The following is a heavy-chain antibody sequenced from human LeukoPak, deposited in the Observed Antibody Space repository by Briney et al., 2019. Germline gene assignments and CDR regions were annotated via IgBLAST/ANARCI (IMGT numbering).Heavy chain of an antibody. D-gene: IGHD1-1*01. J-gene: IGHJ4*02. Sequence: GGSLRLSCAASGFTFSSYSMNWVRQAPGKGLEWISYIKGSSDSILYADSVKGRFTISRDNSKNTLYLQMNSLRAEDTAVYYCAKVVARLIQRGTFDYWGQGTLVTVSS. CDR3: AKVVARLIQRGTFDY. V-gene: IGHV3-48*01. CDR1: GFTFSSYS. CDR2: IKGSSDSI.